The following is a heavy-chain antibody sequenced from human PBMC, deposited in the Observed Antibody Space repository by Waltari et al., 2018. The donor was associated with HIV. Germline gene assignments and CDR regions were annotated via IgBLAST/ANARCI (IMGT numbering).Heavy chain of an antibody. CDR1: GGSISSGGYY. D-gene: IGHD3-10*01. Sequence: QVQLQESGPGLVKPSQTLSLTCTVSGGSISSGGYYWRWIRQHPGKGLEWIGYIYYSGSTHYNPSLKSRVTISVDTSKNQFSLKLSSVTAADTAVYYCARDALDNYGSGGLFDYWGQGTLVTVSS. CDR3: ARDALDNYGSGGLFDY. J-gene: IGHJ4*02. V-gene: IGHV4-31*03. CDR2: IYYSGST.